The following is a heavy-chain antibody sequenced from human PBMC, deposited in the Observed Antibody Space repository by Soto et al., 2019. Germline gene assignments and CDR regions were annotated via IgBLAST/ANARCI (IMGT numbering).Heavy chain of an antibody. CDR2: INHSGST. J-gene: IGHJ6*02. CDR3: ARAGGYCSSTSCRSYYYGMDV. D-gene: IGHD2-2*01. Sequence: SGTLSLTCAVYGGSFSGYYWSWIRQPPGKGLEWIGEINHSGSTNYNPSLKSRVTISVDTSKNQFSLKLSSVTAADPAVYYCARAGGYCSSTSCRSYYYGMDVWGQGTTVT. CDR1: GGSFSGYY. V-gene: IGHV4-34*01.